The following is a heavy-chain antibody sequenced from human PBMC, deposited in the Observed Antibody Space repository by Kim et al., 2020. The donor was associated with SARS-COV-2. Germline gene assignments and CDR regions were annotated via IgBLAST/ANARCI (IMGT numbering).Heavy chain of an antibody. CDR2: ISSSSSYI. CDR1: GFTFSSYS. J-gene: IGHJ3*02. V-gene: IGHV3-21*01. D-gene: IGHD3-10*01. CDR3: AREEQVRGGEI. Sequence: GGSLRLSCAASGFTFSSYSMNWVRQAPGKGLEWVSSISSSSSYIYYADSVKGRFTISRDNAKNSLYLQMNSLRAEDTAVYYCAREEQVRGGEIWGQGTMVTVSS.